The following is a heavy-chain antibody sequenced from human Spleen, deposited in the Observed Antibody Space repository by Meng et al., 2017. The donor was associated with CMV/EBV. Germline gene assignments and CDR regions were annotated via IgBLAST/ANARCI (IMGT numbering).Heavy chain of an antibody. V-gene: IGHV4-39*01. J-gene: IGHJ4*02. CDR2: IYYSGST. CDR1: GGSISSSSYY. CDR3: ARFSRNNLYFFDY. D-gene: IGHD1/OR15-1a*01. Sequence: GSLRLSCTVSGGSISSSSYYWGWIRQPPGKGLEWIGSIYYSGSTYYNPSLKSRVTISVDTSKNQFSLKLSSVTVADTAVYYCARFSRNNLYFFDYWGQGTLVTVSS.